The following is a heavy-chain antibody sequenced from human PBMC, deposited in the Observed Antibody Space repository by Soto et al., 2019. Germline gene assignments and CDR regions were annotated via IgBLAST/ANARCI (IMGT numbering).Heavy chain of an antibody. Sequence: GGSLRLSCAASGFTFSSYAMSWVRQAPGKGLEWVSAISGSGGSTYYADSVKGRFTISRDNSKNTLYLQMNSLRAEDTAVYYCAKEATAELRYFDWLSVLYYFDYWGQGTLVTVSS. V-gene: IGHV3-23*01. J-gene: IGHJ4*02. D-gene: IGHD3-9*01. CDR3: AKEATAELRYFDWLSVLYYFDY. CDR1: GFTFSSYA. CDR2: ISGSGGST.